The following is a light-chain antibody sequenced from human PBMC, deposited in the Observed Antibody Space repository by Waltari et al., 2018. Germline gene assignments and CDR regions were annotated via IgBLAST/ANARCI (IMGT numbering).Light chain of an antibody. CDR2: DAS. CDR1: QSVSSY. J-gene: IGKJ2*01. V-gene: IGKV3-11*01. Sequence: EIVLTQSPATLSLSPGARAPLSCRASQSVSSYLAWYQQKPGQAPRLLIYDASNRATGIPARFSGSGSGTDFTLTISSLEPEDFAVYYCQQRSNWPLSTFGQGTKLEIK. CDR3: QQRSNWPLST.